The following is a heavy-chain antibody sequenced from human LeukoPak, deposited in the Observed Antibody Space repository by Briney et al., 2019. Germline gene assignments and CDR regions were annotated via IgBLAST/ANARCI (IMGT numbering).Heavy chain of an antibody. CDR3: ARANGQSDFDY. Sequence: KPSETLSLTCTVSGGSISSGSYYWSWIRQPAGKGLEWIGRIYTSGSTNYNPSLKSRVTISVDTSKNQFSLKLSSVTAADTVVYYCARANGQSDFDYWGQGTLVTVSS. CDR2: IYTSGST. CDR1: GGSISSGSYY. V-gene: IGHV4-61*02. J-gene: IGHJ4*02. D-gene: IGHD2-8*01.